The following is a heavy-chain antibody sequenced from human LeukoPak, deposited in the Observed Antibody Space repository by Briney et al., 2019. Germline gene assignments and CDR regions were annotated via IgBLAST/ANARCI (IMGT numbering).Heavy chain of an antibody. Sequence: GASVKVSCKVSGYTLTELSMHWVRQAPGQGLEWMGRIIPILGIANYAQKFQGRVTITADKSTSTAYMELSSLRSEDTAVYYCAREEGGDACDIWGQGTMVTVSS. CDR1: GYTLTELS. D-gene: IGHD3-16*01. CDR3: AREEGGDACDI. J-gene: IGHJ3*02. CDR2: IIPILGIA. V-gene: IGHV1-69*04.